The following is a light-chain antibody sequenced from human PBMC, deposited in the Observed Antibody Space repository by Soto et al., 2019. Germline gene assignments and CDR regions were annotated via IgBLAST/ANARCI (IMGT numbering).Light chain of an antibody. CDR2: AAS. J-gene: IGKJ1*01. Sequence: DIQMTQSPSSLSASVGDRVTITCRASQGISNYLAWYQQKPGKVPKLLIYAASTLQSGVPSRFSGSGSGTDFNLNINSLQPEDVATSYCQTYNSAPRTFGQGTKVEIK. V-gene: IGKV1-27*01. CDR1: QGISNY. CDR3: QTYNSAPRT.